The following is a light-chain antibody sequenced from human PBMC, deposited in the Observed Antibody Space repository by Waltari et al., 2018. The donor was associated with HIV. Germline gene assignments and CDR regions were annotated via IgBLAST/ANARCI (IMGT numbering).Light chain of an antibody. CDR3: QQYDVPFT. J-gene: IGKJ3*01. CDR1: QDINNY. V-gene: IGKV1-33*01. Sequence: DIQMTQSPSSLSASVGDRVTITCRASQDINNYLNCYQQKPGTAPNLLIYGASNLETGVPSRFSGSGSVTEFIFTSDSLQPEDIATYYCQQYDVPFTVGPGTKVDIK. CDR2: GAS.